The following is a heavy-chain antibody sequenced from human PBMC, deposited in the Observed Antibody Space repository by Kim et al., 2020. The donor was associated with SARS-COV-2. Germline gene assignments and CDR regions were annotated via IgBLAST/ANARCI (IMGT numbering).Heavy chain of an antibody. CDR2: IYYSGST. D-gene: IGHD2-21*01. J-gene: IGHJ3*02. Sequence: SETLSLTCTVSGGSISSGDYYWSWIRQPPGKGLEWIGYIYYSGSTYYNPSLKSRVTISVDTSKNQFSLKLSSVTAADTAVYYCARALQVNDAFDIWGQGTMVTVSS. CDR3: ARALQVNDAFDI. V-gene: IGHV4-30-4*01. CDR1: GGSISSGDYY.